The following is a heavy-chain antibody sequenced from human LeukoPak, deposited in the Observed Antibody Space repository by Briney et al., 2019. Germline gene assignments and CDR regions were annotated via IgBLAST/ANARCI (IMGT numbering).Heavy chain of an antibody. CDR3: ARRPYCSSTSCSPFDY. Sequence: SETPSLTCTVSGGSISSSSYYWGWIRQPPGKGLEWIGSIYYSGSTYYNPSLKSRVTISVDTSKNQFSLKLSSVTAADTAVYYCARRPYCSSTSCSPFDYWGQGTLVTVSS. CDR2: IYYSGST. V-gene: IGHV4-39*01. J-gene: IGHJ4*02. CDR1: GGSISSSSYY. D-gene: IGHD2-2*01.